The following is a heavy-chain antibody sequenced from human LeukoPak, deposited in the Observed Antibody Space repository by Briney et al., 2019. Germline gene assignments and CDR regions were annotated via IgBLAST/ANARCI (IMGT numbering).Heavy chain of an antibody. CDR2: INPNSGGT. CDR3: ARDIGIAARPRSAFDI. CDR1: GYTFTGYY. V-gene: IGHV1-2*02. Sequence: GASVKVSCKASGYTFTGYYMHWVRQAPGQGLEWMGWINPNSGGTNYAQKFQGRVTMTRDTSISTPYMELSRLRSDDTAVYYCARDIGIAARPRSAFDIWGQGTMVTVSS. D-gene: IGHD6-6*01. J-gene: IGHJ3*02.